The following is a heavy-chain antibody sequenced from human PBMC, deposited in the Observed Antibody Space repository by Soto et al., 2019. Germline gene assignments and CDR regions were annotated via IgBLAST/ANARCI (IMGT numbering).Heavy chain of an antibody. J-gene: IGHJ5*02. CDR1: GFSLSTSGVG. CDR2: IYWDDDK. D-gene: IGHD6-13*01. Sequence: KESGPTLVKPTQTLTLTCTFSGFSLSTSGVGMGWIRQPPGKALEWLALIYWDDDKRYSPSLKSRLTITKDTSKNQVVLTMTNMDPVDTATYYCAHSPEAAAGNWFDPWGQGTLVTVSS. CDR3: AHSPEAAAGNWFDP. V-gene: IGHV2-5*02.